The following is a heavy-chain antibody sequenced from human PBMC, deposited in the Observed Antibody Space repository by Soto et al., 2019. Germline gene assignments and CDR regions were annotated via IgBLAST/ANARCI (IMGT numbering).Heavy chain of an antibody. J-gene: IGHJ6*02. CDR2: IYYSGST. D-gene: IGHD2-2*02. CDR3: ARWWGGAHCSSTSCYTGDYYYGMDV. V-gene: IGHV4-59*01. CDR1: GGSISSYY. Sequence: PSETLSLTCTVSGGSISSYYWSWIRQPPGKGLEWIGYIYYSGSTNYNPSLKSRVTISVDTSKNQFSLKLSSVTAADTAVYYCARWWGGAHCSSTSCYTGDYYYGMDVWGQGTTVTVSS.